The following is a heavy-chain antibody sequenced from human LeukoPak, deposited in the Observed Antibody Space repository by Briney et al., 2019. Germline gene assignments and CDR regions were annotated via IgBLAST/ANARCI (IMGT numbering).Heavy chain of an antibody. CDR3: AKDSGVATNLDY. CDR2: LYTSGST. J-gene: IGHJ4*02. Sequence: SETLSLTCTVSGASISSNYWSWIRQPAGKGLEWIGRLYTSGSTNYNPSLRSRVTISVDKSKNQFSLKLSSVTAADTALYYCAKDSGVATNLDYWGQGTLVTVSS. CDR1: GASISSNY. D-gene: IGHD5-24*01. V-gene: IGHV4-4*07.